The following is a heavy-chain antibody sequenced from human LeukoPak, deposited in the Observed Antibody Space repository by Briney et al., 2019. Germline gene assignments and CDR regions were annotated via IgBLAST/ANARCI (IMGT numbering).Heavy chain of an antibody. J-gene: IGHJ4*02. V-gene: IGHV3-7*01. CDR2: IKRDGSEN. CDR1: GLTFSSYS. Sequence: GGSLRLCCAASGLTFSSYSMGWVRQAAGKGLERVAYIKRDGSENKYVDSVKGRFAMSRDNAENSLYLQMNSLRTEDTAVDYCARYSSGWYFDYWDQGTLVTVSS. CDR3: ARYSSGWYFDY. D-gene: IGHD6-19*01.